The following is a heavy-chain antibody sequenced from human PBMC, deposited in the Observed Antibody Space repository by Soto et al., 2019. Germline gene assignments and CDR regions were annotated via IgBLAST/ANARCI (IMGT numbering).Heavy chain of an antibody. V-gene: IGHV3-64D*06. Sequence: GGSLRLSCSASGFTFSMFSMHWVRQAPGKGLEYVSGISSNGDSTYYADSVKGRFTISRDNSKNTLYLQISSLRAVDTAVYYCVHPRSTVQIPPTWGQGTLVTV. CDR2: ISSNGDST. CDR1: GFTFSMFS. J-gene: IGHJ5*02. CDR3: VHPRSTVQIPPT. D-gene: IGHD4-17*01.